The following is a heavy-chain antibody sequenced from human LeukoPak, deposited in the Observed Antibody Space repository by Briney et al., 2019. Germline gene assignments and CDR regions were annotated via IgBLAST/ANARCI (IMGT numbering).Heavy chain of an antibody. D-gene: IGHD3-16*02. J-gene: IGHJ4*02. V-gene: IGHV4-59*12. Sequence: SETLSLTCTVSGGSISSYYWSWIRQPPGKGLEWIGYIYYSGSTNYNPSLKSRVTISVDTSKNQFSLKLSSVTAADTAVYYCASFTFGGVIFFDYWGQGTLVTVSS. CDR2: IYYSGST. CDR1: GGSISSYY. CDR3: ASFTFGGVIFFDY.